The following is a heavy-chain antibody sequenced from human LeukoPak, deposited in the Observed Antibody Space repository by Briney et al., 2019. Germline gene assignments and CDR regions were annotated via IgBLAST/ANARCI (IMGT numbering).Heavy chain of an antibody. Sequence: SATDGSTPYADSVRGRFTISRDNSKNTLFLQMNSLRAEDTAVYYCAKSKTAAAGTGEFDIWGQGTMVTVSS. CDR3: AKSKTAAAGTGEFDI. V-gene: IGHV3-23*01. CDR2: SATDGST. D-gene: IGHD6-13*01. J-gene: IGHJ3*02.